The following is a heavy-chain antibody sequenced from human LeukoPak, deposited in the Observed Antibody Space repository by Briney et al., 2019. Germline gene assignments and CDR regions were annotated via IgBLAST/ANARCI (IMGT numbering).Heavy chain of an antibody. V-gene: IGHV4-34*01. CDR1: GGSFSGYY. Sequence: PSETLSLTCAVYGGSFSGYYWSWIRQPPGKGLEWIGEINHSGSTNYNPSLKSRVTISVDTSKNQFSLKLSSVTAADTAVYYCARRYYYGSGSYYRYYYYGMDVWGQGTTVTVSS. D-gene: IGHD3-10*01. J-gene: IGHJ6*02. CDR3: ARRYYYGSGSYYRYYYYGMDV. CDR2: INHSGST.